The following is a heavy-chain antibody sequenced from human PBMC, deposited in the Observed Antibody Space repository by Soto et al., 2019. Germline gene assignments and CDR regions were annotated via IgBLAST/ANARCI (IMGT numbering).Heavy chain of an antibody. Sequence: SETLSLTCAVYGGSFSGYYWSWIRQPPGKGLEWSGEINHSGSTNYNPSLKSRVTISVDTSKNQFSLKLSSVTAADTAVYYCARRRPFMITFGGISSLAYFDYWGQGTLVTVSS. CDR1: GGSFSGYY. D-gene: IGHD3-16*01. J-gene: IGHJ4*02. CDR2: INHSGST. V-gene: IGHV4-34*01. CDR3: ARRRPFMITFGGISSLAYFDY.